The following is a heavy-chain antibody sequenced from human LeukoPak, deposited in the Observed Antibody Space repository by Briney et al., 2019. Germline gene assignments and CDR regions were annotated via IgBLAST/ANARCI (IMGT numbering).Heavy chain of an antibody. J-gene: IGHJ3*02. CDR1: GDSVSGYY. CDR3: ARISGSYYVPDAFDI. D-gene: IGHD1-26*01. Sequence: SETLSLTCIVSGDSVSGYYWNWIRQPPGKGLEWIGYIYYSGSTNYNPSLKSRVTISVDTSKNQFSLKLSSVTAADTAVYYCARISGSYYVPDAFDIWGQGTMVTVSS. V-gene: IGHV4-59*08. CDR2: IYYSGST.